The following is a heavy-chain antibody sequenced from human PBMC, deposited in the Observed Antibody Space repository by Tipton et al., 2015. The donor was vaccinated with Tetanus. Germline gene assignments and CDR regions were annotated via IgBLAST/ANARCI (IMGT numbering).Heavy chain of an antibody. CDR2: VSYSGRT. V-gene: IGHV4-39*02. CDR3: ARLREIVSRSGWAFDY. J-gene: IGHJ4*02. D-gene: IGHD5/OR15-5a*01. Sequence: GLVKPSQTLSVTCTVSGGSISSGGFFWNWLRQSPGKGLEWIGSVSYSGRTYYNPSLKSRVTMSVDTSKKDFSVRLTSVTAADTAVYYCARLREIVSRSGWAFDYWGQGILVTVSS. CDR1: GGSISSGGFF.